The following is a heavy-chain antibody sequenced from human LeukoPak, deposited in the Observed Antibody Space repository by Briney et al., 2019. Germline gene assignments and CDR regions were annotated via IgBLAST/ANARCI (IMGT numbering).Heavy chain of an antibody. V-gene: IGHV3-23*01. CDR3: AKDDARLIRPAAISDY. CDR2: ISGSGGST. D-gene: IGHD3-22*01. Sequence: GGSLRLSCAASGFTFSSYAMSWVRQAPGKGLEWVSAISGSGGSTYYADSVKGRFTISRDNSKNTLYLQMNSLRAEDTAVYYCAKDDARLIRPAAISDYWGPGTLVTVSS. CDR1: GFTFSSYA. J-gene: IGHJ4*02.